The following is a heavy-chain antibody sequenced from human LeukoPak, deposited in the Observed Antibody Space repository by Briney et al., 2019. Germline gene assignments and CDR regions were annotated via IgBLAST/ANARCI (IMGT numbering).Heavy chain of an antibody. D-gene: IGHD3-10*01. CDR3: AKGAAEFRYFQH. CDR1: GFTFSSYG. Sequence: PGGSLRLSCAASGFTFSSYGMHWVRQAPGKGLEWVAVISYDGSNKYYADSVKGRFTISRDNSKNTLYLQMNSLRAEDTAVYYCAKGAAEFRYFQHWGQGTLVTVSS. J-gene: IGHJ1*01. V-gene: IGHV3-30*18. CDR2: ISYDGSNK.